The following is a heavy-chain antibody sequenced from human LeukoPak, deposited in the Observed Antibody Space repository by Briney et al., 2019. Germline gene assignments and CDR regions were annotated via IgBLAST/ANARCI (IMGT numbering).Heavy chain of an antibody. CDR1: GGTFSNYA. J-gene: IGHJ5*02. V-gene: IGHV1-69*13. D-gene: IGHD3-3*01. CDR3: ARGGFWSGYYSWFGP. Sequence: GASVKVSCMTTGGTFSNYATSWVRQAPGQGLEWMGGIIPILATTKYAKNFQGRVTMTADESTNTAYMELSSLRSEDTAVYYCARGGFWSGYYSWFGPWGQGTLVTVFS. CDR2: IIPILATT.